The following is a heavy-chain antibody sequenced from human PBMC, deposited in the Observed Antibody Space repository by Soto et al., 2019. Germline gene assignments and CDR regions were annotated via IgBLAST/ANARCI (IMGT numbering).Heavy chain of an antibody. D-gene: IGHD1-26*01. J-gene: IGHJ4*02. CDR1: GGPISSSSYY. CDR3: ARQPPLYRNCRLSASAT. Sequence: PSETLSLTCTVSGGPISSSSYYWGWIRQPPGKGLESIGSICYSGSTYYNPSLKSRVTISVDTSKNQFSLKMSSVTAADTAVYFCARQPPLYRNCRLSASATRGQGLLGTV. CDR2: ICYSGST. V-gene: IGHV4-39*01.